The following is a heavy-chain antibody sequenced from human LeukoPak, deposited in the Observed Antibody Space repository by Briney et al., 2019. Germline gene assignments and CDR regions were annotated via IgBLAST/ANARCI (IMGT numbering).Heavy chain of an antibody. D-gene: IGHD3-9*01. CDR1: GFTFSSYA. CDR3: AKANFLGLRTNYDILTGYYHMNYFDY. V-gene: IGHV3-23*01. Sequence: GGSLRLSCAASGFTFSSYAMSWVRQAPGKGLEWVSAISGSGGSTYYADSVKGRFTISRDNSKNTLYLQMNSLRAEDTAVYYCAKANFLGLRTNYDILTGYYHMNYFDYWGQGTLVTVSS. CDR2: ISGSGGST. J-gene: IGHJ4*02.